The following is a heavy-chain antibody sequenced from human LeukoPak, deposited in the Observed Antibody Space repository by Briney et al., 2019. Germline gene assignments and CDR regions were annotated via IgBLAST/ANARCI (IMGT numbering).Heavy chain of an antibody. J-gene: IGHJ3*02. D-gene: IGHD4-17*01. CDR1: GYTFTSYY. Sequence: ASVKVSCKASGYTFTSYYMHWVRQAPGQGLEWMGIINPSGGSTSYAQKFQGRVNMTRDTSTSTVYMELSSLRSEDTAVYYCARDDDDYGDLRYAFDIWGQGTMVTVSS. CDR3: ARDDDDYGDLRYAFDI. CDR2: INPSGGST. V-gene: IGHV1-46*01.